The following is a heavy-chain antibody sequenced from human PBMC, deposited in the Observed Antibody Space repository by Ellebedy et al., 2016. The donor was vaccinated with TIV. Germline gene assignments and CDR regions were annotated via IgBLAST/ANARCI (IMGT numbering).Heavy chain of an antibody. D-gene: IGHD2-15*01. CDR1: GYTFTGYY. V-gene: IGHV1-2*02. J-gene: IGHJ3*02. Sequence: ASVKVSCKASGYTFTGYYMHWVRQAPGQGLGWMGWINPYSGGTHYAQKFQGRVTMTRDTSISTAYMELSRLRSDDTAVYYCARAMVTAWVNAFDIWGQGTMVTVSS. CDR2: INPYSGGT. CDR3: ARAMVTAWVNAFDI.